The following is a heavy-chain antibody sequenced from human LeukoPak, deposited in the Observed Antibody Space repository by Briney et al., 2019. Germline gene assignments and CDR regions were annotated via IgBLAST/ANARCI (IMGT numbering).Heavy chain of an antibody. CDR1: GYTFTGYY. CDR3: ARDYYGSGSYPYCPH. J-gene: IGHJ4*02. CDR2: INPNSGGT. V-gene: IGHV1-2*02. Sequence: GASVKVSCKASGYTFTGYYMHWVRQAPGQGLEWMGWINPNSGGTNYAQKFQGRVTMTRDTSISTAYMELSRLRSDDTAVYYCARDYYGSGSYPYCPHWGQGTLVTVSS. D-gene: IGHD3-10*01.